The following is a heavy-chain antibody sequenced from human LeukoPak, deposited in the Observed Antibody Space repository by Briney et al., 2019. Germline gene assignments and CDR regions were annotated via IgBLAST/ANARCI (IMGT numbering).Heavy chain of an antibody. V-gene: IGHV3-21*01. D-gene: IGHD5-24*01. CDR3: ARVESGPAFDI. CDR2: ISTSGNSM. J-gene: IGHJ3*02. CDR1: GFTFSSYT. Sequence: GGSLRLSCAASGFTFSSYTMNWVRQAPGKGLEWVSSISTSGNSMYHADSVKGRFTTSRDNARNSLYLQMNSLRDEDTAVYYCARVESGPAFDIWGQGTMVTVSS.